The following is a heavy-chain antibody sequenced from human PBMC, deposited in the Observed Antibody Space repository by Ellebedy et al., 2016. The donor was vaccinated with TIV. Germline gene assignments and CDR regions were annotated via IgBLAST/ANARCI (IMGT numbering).Heavy chain of an antibody. V-gene: IGHV3-48*04. Sequence: PGGSLRLSCAANGFKFSVYGMNWVRQAPGRGLEWAAYMSSDTATTHYTDSVRGRFTISRDNARNSLYLQMNSLRVEDTGVYYCARSRGSGNYWEGYFDYWGQGILVAVSS. CDR3: ARSRGSGNYWEGYFDY. J-gene: IGHJ4*02. CDR2: MSSDTATT. CDR1: GFKFSVYG. D-gene: IGHD3-3*01.